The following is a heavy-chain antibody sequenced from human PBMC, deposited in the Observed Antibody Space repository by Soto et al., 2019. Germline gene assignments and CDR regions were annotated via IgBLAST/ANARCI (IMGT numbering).Heavy chain of an antibody. D-gene: IGHD1-26*01. CDR2: ISDSGDRT. J-gene: IGHJ4*02. CDR3: AKDARWEQPKFDY. Sequence: HPGGSLRLSCAASGFTFSSYDMSWVRQAPGKGLEWVSSISDSGDRTYYAASVKGRLTISRDNSRNTLYVQMNSLRAEDTAVYYCAKDARWEQPKFDYWGQGTLVTVSS. CDR1: GFTFSSYD. V-gene: IGHV3-23*01.